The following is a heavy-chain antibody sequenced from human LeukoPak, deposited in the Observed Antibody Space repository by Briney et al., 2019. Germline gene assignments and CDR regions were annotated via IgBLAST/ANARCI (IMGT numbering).Heavy chain of an antibody. J-gene: IGHJ4*02. CDR3: AKERIRFQFFFDY. CDR2: ILYDGSTK. CDR1: GFTFSDYT. V-gene: IGHV3-30*04. D-gene: IGHD3-3*02. Sequence: PGRSLRLSCAASGFTFSDYTIHWVRQAPGKGLEWVAVILYDGSTKYYADSVKGRFTISRDNSRNRLYLQMNSLRSEDTAIYYCAKERIRFQFFFDYWGQGTPVTVSS.